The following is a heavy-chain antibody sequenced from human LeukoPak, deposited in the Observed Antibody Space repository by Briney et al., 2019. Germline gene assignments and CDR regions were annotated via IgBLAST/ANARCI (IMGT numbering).Heavy chain of an antibody. CDR3: ARDKVVVPAAMSWYMDV. D-gene: IGHD2-2*01. J-gene: IGHJ6*03. Sequence: ASVKVSCKASGYTFTGYYMHWVRQAPGQGLEWMGWINPNSGGTNYAQKFQGRVTMTRDTSISTAYMELSRLRSDDTAVYYCARDKVVVPAAMSWYMDVWGKGTTVTVSS. V-gene: IGHV1-2*02. CDR2: INPNSGGT. CDR1: GYTFTGYY.